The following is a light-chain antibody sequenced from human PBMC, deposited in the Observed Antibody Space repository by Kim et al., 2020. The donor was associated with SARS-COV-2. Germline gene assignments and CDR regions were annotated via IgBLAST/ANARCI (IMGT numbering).Light chain of an antibody. CDR1: DAKIGSCS. Sequence: GPMGNIPWSWSDAKIGSCSVYSYPPPPRTAPQLPHFRKNPRPSGVPDRFSGSKSGTSASLAISGLRSEDEAGYYCAAWDDSLSVVVFGGGTQLTVL. V-gene: IGLV1-47*01. CDR3: AAWDDSLSVVV. CDR2: RKN. J-gene: IGLJ2*01.